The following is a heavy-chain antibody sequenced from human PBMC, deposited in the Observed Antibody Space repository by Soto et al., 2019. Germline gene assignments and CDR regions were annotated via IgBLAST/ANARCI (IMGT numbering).Heavy chain of an antibody. Sequence: EVQLVESGGGMVQPGGSLRLSCAASGFTVSSNYMSWVRQAPGKGLEWVSVIYSGGSTYYADSVKGRFTISRDNSKNTLYLQMNSLRAEDTAVYYCARTSSWYGVDYWGQGTLVTVSS. CDR3: ARTSSWYGVDY. D-gene: IGHD6-13*01. CDR1: GFTVSSNY. CDR2: IYSGGST. V-gene: IGHV3-66*01. J-gene: IGHJ4*02.